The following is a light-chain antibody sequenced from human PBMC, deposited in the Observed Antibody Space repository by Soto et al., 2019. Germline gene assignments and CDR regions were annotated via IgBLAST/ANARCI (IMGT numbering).Light chain of an antibody. CDR3: CSHAGNNNYV. CDR1: SRDVGGQNY. V-gene: IGLV2-8*01. Sequence: QSALTQPPSASGSPGQSVAISCTGTSRDVGGQNYVSWYQQHPGKAPTLIIYAVSNRPSGVPDRFSGSKSGNTASLTISGLRAEDEADYYCCSHAGNNNYVFGTGTKLTVL. J-gene: IGLJ1*01. CDR2: AVS.